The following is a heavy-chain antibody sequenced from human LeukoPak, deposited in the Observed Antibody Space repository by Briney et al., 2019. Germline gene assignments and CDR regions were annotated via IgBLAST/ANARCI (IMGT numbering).Heavy chain of an antibody. Sequence: SETLSLTCAVYGGSFSGYYWSWIRQPPGKGLEWIGEINHSGSTNYNPSLKSRVTISVDTSKNQFSLKLSSVTAADTAVYYCARLRRAKWKSYYYFDYWGQGTLVTVSS. D-gene: IGHD1-26*01. J-gene: IGHJ4*02. CDR1: GGSFSGYY. CDR3: ARLRRAKWKSYYYFDY. CDR2: INHSGST. V-gene: IGHV4-34*01.